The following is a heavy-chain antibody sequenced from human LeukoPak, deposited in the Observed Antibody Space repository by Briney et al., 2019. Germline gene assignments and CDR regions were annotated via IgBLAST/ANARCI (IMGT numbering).Heavy chain of an antibody. J-gene: IGHJ3*02. Sequence: GASVKVSCKASGYTFTGHYMHWVRQAPGQGLEWMGWINPNSGGTNYAQKFQGRVTMTRDTSISTAYMELSRLRSDDTAVYYCARDRGYCSSTSCYRGDAFDIWGQGTMVTVSS. V-gene: IGHV1-2*02. D-gene: IGHD2-2*01. CDR3: ARDRGYCSSTSCYRGDAFDI. CDR2: INPNSGGT. CDR1: GYTFTGHY.